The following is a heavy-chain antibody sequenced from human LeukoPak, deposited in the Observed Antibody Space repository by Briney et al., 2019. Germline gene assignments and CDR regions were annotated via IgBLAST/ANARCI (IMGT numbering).Heavy chain of an antibody. V-gene: IGHV3-23*01. CDR2: ISGSGGRT. J-gene: IGHJ4*02. D-gene: IGHD2-15*01. CDR1: GFTFSNYA. CDR3: ARDWVVVG. Sequence: GGSLRLSCGASGFTFSNYAISWVRQAPGKGLEWVSAISGSGGRTYYADSVKGRFTISRDNAKNSLYLQMNSLRAEDTAVYYCARDWVVVGWGQGTLVTVSS.